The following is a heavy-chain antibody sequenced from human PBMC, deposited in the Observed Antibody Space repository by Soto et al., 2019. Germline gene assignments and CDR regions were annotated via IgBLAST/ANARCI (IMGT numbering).Heavy chain of an antibody. CDR2: INPSGGST. CDR1: GYTFTSYY. J-gene: IGHJ4*02. V-gene: IGHV1-46*03. D-gene: IGHD3-10*01. Sequence: ASVKVSCKASGYTFTSYYMHWVRQAPGQGLEWMGIINPSGGSTSYAQKFQGRVTMTRDTSTSTVYMELSSLRSEDTAVYYCARARWGYGSGSYYNYFDYWGQGTLVTVSS. CDR3: ARARWGYGSGSYYNYFDY.